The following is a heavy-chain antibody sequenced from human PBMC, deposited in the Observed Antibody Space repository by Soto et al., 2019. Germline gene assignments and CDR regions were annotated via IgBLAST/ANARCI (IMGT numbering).Heavy chain of an antibody. D-gene: IGHD2-21*02. Sequence: QVQLVQSGAEVKKPGSSVKVSCKASGGTFNTYAISWVRQAPGQGLEWMGGIIPIFGTAKYAQKFQGRVTINADESTSTAYMELSSLTSEDTAVYYCARPASRLCGGDCYSRLEYWGQGTLVTVSS. CDR2: IIPIFGTA. CDR1: GGTFNTYA. CDR3: ARPASRLCGGDCYSRLEY. V-gene: IGHV1-69*12. J-gene: IGHJ4*02.